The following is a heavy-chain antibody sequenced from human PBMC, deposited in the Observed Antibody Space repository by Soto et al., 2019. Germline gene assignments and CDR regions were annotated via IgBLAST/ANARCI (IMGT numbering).Heavy chain of an antibody. CDR1: GFTFINAW. CDR3: TTGIALWLPVFAFDI. J-gene: IGHJ3*02. D-gene: IGHD5-18*01. V-gene: IGHV3-15*01. Sequence: PGGSLRLSCAASGFTFINAWMSWVRQAPGKGLEWVGRIKSKTDGGTTDYAAPVKGRFTISRDDSKNTLYLQMNSLKTEDTAVYYCTTGIALWLPVFAFDIWGQGTMVTVSS. CDR2: IKSKTDGGTT.